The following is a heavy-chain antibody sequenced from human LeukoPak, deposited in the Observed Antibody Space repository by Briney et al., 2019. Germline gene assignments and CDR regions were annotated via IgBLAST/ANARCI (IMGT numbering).Heavy chain of an antibody. Sequence: GRSLRLSCAASGFTFDDYAMHWVRQAPGKGLEWVSGISWNSGSIGYADSVKGRFTISRDNAKNSLYLQMNSLRAEDTALYYCAKSGYSGYDLTYTWLDPWGQGTLVTVSS. V-gene: IGHV3-9*01. J-gene: IGHJ5*02. CDR1: GFTFDDYA. D-gene: IGHD5-12*01. CDR3: AKSGYSGYDLTYTWLDP. CDR2: ISWNSGSI.